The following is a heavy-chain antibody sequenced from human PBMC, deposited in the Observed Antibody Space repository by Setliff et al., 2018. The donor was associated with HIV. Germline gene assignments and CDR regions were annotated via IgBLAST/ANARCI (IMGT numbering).Heavy chain of an antibody. D-gene: IGHD2-2*01. V-gene: IGHV4-34*01. CDR1: GGSFSGYY. Sequence: SETLSLTCAVYGGSFSGYYWSWIRQPPGKGLEWIASVYSTGTTYFNPSLKSRVTMSVDTSTNRFSLKLKSVTAADTAMYYCARDICTSTSCPSGWFDPWGQGTLVTVSS. J-gene: IGHJ5*02. CDR2: VYSTGTT. CDR3: ARDICTSTSCPSGWFDP.